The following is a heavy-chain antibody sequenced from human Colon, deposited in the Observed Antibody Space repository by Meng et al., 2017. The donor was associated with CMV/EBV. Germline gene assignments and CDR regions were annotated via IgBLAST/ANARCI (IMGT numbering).Heavy chain of an antibody. Sequence: SVSSGGYYWNWIRQPPGKGLEWIGYIYHNGRTNYNPSLESRVTISIDTSKNQFSLKLNSVTPADTAVYYCARDRGLLRWEPLGWFDPWGQGTLVTVSS. CDR1: SVSSGGYY. CDR2: IYHNGRT. V-gene: IGHV4-61*08. J-gene: IGHJ5*02. CDR3: ARDRGLLRWEPLGWFDP. D-gene: IGHD1-26*01.